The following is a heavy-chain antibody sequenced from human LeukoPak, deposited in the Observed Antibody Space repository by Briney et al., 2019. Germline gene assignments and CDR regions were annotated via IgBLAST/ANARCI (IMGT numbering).Heavy chain of an antibody. J-gene: IGHJ4*02. CDR3: ASSRYDSSGYYGIIGY. Sequence: GGSLRLSCAASGFTFSSYEMNWVRQAPGKGLEWVSYISSSGSTIYYADSVKGRSTISRDNAKNSLYLQMNSLRAEDTALYYCASSRYDSSGYYGIIGYWGQGTLVTVSS. V-gene: IGHV3-48*03. CDR1: GFTFSSYE. CDR2: ISSSGSTI. D-gene: IGHD3-22*01.